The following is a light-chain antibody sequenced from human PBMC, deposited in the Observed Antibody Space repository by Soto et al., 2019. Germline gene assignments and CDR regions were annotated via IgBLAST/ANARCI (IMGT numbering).Light chain of an antibody. J-gene: IGKJ1*01. CDR1: LRIRND. CDR3: LQHDSYPWT. Sequence: DIQITQSPSSLSSSVLERFTITCRASLRIRNDLGWYQHKPGKAPKRLIYAASSLQSGVPSRFSGSGSGTEFTLTISSLQPEDFATYFCLQHDSYPWTFGQGTKVDNK. V-gene: IGKV1-17*01. CDR2: AAS.